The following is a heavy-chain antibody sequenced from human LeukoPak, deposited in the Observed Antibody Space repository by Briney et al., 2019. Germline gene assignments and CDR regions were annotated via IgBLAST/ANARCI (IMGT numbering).Heavy chain of an antibody. V-gene: IGHV4-39*01. J-gene: IGHJ3*02. CDR1: GGSISSSSYY. D-gene: IGHD3-16*01. CDR3: AVYAVPARNLGGDAFDI. CDR2: IYYSGST. Sequence: PSETLSLTCTVSGGSISSSSYYWGWIRQPPGKGLEWIGSIYYSGSTYYNPSLKSRVTISVDTSKNQFSLKLSSVTAADTAVYYCAVYAVPARNLGGDAFDIWGQGTMVTVSS.